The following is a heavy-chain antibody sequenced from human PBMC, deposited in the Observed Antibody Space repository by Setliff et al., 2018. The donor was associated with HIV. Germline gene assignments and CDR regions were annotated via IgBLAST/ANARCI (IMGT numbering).Heavy chain of an antibody. CDR2: VSHSGNT. CDR1: GCSISRGYF. J-gene: IGHJ4*02. Sequence: PSETLSLTCAVSGCSISRGYFWAWVRQPPGKGLEWIGSVSHSGNTDYNISLKSRVTISIDNSNNHFSLKLRSVTAADTAVYYCVSQPESRWQIEYWGQGTLVTVSS. V-gene: IGHV4-38-2*01. D-gene: IGHD3-10*01. CDR3: VSQPESRWQIEY.